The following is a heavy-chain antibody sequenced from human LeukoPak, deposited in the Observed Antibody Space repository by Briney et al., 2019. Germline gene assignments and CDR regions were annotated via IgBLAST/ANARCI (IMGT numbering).Heavy chain of an antibody. CDR3: ARDAGVGVVTKSGWFDP. CDR1: GGSISSGGYY. CDR2: IYHSGST. J-gene: IGHJ5*02. V-gene: IGHV4-30-2*01. D-gene: IGHD3-3*01. Sequence: SQTLSLTCTVSGGSISSGGYYWSWIRQPPGKGLEWIGYIYHSGSTYYNPSLKSQVTISVDRSKNQFSLKLSSVTAADTAVYYCARDAGVGVVTKSGWFDPWGQGTLVTVSS.